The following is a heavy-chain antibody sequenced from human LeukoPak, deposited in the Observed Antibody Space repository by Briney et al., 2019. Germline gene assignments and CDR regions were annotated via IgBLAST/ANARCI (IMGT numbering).Heavy chain of an antibody. V-gene: IGHV1-18*01. CDR1: GYPFTTYG. Sequence: ASVKVSCKASGYPFTTYGITWVRQAPGQGLEWMGWTSTYNGDTNYAQNFQGRVTMTTDTSTSTAYIELRSLTSDDTAAYYCAREWWGYDVLTGDNWFDPWGQGTLVTVSS. D-gene: IGHD3-9*01. CDR2: TSTYNGDT. CDR3: AREWWGYDVLTGDNWFDP. J-gene: IGHJ5*02.